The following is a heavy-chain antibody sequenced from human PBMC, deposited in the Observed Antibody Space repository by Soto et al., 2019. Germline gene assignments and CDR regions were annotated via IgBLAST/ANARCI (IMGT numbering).Heavy chain of an antibody. D-gene: IGHD5-18*01. V-gene: IGHV5-51*03. CDR1: GYSFTSYW. CDR3: ATDAPGYSYGYCYYGMDV. CDR2: IYPGDSDT. J-gene: IGHJ6*02. Sequence: GESLKISCKGSGYSFTSYWIGWVRQMPGKGLEWMGIIYPGDSDTRYSPSFQGQVTISADKSISTAYLQWSSLKASDTAMYYCATDAPGYSYGYCYYGMDVWGQGTTVTVSS.